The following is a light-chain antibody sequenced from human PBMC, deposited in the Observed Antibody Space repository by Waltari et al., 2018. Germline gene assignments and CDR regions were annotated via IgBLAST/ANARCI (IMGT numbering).Light chain of an antibody. Sequence: QSALTQPASVSRSPGQSITISCTGTSSDVGGSNYVYWYQQHPGKAPKLMIYDVSKRPSGVSNRFSGSKSGNTASLTISGLQAEDEADYYCSSYTSSSTPVVFGGGTKLTVL. V-gene: IGLV2-14*01. CDR2: DVS. CDR3: SSYTSSSTPVV. J-gene: IGLJ2*01. CDR1: SSDVGGSNY.